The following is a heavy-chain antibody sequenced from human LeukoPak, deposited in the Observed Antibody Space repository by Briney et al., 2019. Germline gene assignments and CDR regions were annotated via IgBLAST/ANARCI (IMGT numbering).Heavy chain of an antibody. Sequence: GASVKVSCKASGYTFTSYYMHWVRQAPGQGLEWMGIINPSGGSTSYAQKFQGRVTMTRDTSTSTVYMELSSLRSEDTAVYYCATPWPDCSSTSCYEIFIWGQGTLVTVSS. CDR1: GYTFTSYY. D-gene: IGHD2-2*01. J-gene: IGHJ4*02. V-gene: IGHV1-46*01. CDR2: INPSGGST. CDR3: ATPWPDCSSTSCYEIFI.